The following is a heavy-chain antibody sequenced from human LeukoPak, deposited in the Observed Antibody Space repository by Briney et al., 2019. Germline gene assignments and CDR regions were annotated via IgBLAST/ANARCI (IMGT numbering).Heavy chain of an antibody. D-gene: IGHD6-13*01. V-gene: IGHV4-38-2*02. CDR1: GYSISSGYY. CDR3: ARGGRSSWDSRFDP. J-gene: IGHJ5*02. Sequence: PSETLSLTCTVSGYSISSGYYWGWIRQPPGKGLEWIGSIYYSGSTYYNPSLKSRVTISVDTSKNQFSLKLSSVTAADTAVYYCARGGRSSWDSRFDPWGQGTLVTVSS. CDR2: IYYSGST.